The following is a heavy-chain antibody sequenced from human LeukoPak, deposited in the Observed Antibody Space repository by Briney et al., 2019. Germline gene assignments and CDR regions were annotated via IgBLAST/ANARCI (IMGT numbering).Heavy chain of an antibody. D-gene: IGHD2-15*01. V-gene: IGHV3-33*06. J-gene: IGHJ4*02. Sequence: QAGGSLRLSCAASGFTFSSYGMHWVRQAPGKGLEWVAVIWYDGSNKYYADSVKGRFTISRDNSKNTLYLQMNSLRAEDTAVYYCAKGTVVVAAFFDYWGQGTLVTVSS. CDR3: AKGTVVVAAFFDY. CDR2: IWYDGSNK. CDR1: GFTFSSYG.